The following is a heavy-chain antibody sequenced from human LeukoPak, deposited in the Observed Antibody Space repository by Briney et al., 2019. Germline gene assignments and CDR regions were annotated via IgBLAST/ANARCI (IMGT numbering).Heavy chain of an antibody. CDR1: GYTFTGYY. D-gene: IGHD3-22*01. CDR2: INPNSGGT. J-gene: IGHJ3*02. Sequence: ASVKVSCTASGYTFTGYYMHWVRQAPGQGLEWMGWINPNSGGTNYAQKFQGWVTMTRDTSISTAYMELSRLRSDDTAVYYCARGVGDSSGYFAFDIWGQGTMVTVSS. CDR3: ARGVGDSSGYFAFDI. V-gene: IGHV1-2*04.